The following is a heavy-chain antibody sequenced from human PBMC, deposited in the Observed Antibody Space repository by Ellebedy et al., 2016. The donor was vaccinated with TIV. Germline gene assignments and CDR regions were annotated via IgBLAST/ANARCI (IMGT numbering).Heavy chain of an antibody. CDR1: GFTFSRYG. D-gene: IGHD1-26*01. CDR3: AKDHEWAGFMAVDYGMDV. Sequence: GGSLRLXCAASGFTFSRYGMHWFRQAPGKGLEWVANISFDGKRIAYAASVKGRFTISRENSMNTVYLQMNSLRGEDTAQYYCAKDHEWAGFMAVDYGMDVWGQGTTVTVSS. J-gene: IGHJ6*02. CDR2: ISFDGKRI. V-gene: IGHV3-30*18.